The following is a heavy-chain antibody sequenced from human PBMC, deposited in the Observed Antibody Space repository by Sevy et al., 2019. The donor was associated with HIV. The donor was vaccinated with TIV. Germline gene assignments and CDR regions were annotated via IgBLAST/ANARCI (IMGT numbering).Heavy chain of an antibody. D-gene: IGHD3-16*02. CDR1: GFTFGDYA. Sequence: GSLRLSCTASGFTFGDYAMSWVRQAPGKGLEWVGFIRSKAYGGTTEYAASVKGRFTISRDDSKSIAYLQMNSLKTEDTAVYYCTSYDYVWGSYRYRVDYWGQGTLVTVSS. V-gene: IGHV3-49*04. CDR3: TSYDYVWGSYRYRVDY. J-gene: IGHJ4*02. CDR2: IRSKAYGGTT.